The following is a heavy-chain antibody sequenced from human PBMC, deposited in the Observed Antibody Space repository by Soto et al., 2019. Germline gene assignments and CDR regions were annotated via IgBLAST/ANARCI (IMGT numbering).Heavy chain of an antibody. Sequence: QVQLQESGPGLVKPSQTLSLSCTVSGGSISSGDYYWSWIRQPPGKGLEWIGYIYYSGSTYYNPSLKSRVTISVDTSKNQFSLKLSSVTAADTAVYYCARVGGFGATTIDYWGQGTRVTVSS. V-gene: IGHV4-30-4*01. J-gene: IGHJ4*02. D-gene: IGHD3-10*01. CDR2: IYYSGST. CDR3: ARVGGFGATTIDY. CDR1: GGSISSGDYY.